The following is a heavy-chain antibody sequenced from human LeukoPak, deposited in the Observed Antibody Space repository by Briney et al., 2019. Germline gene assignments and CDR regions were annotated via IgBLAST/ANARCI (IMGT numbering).Heavy chain of an antibody. CDR3: ARDMYYDSSGYYLNWFDL. CDR1: GGSFSGYY. V-gene: IGHV4-34*01. D-gene: IGHD3-22*01. Sequence: PSETLSLTCAVYGGSFSGYYWSWIRQPPGKGLEWIGEINHSGSTNYNPSLKSRVTISVDTSKNQFSLKLSSVTAADTAVYYCARDMYYDSSGYYLNWFDLWGQGTLVTVSS. CDR2: INHSGST. J-gene: IGHJ5*02.